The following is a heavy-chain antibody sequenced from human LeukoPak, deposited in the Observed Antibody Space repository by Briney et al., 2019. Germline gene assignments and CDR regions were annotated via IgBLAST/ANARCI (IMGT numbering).Heavy chain of an antibody. CDR2: IYYSGST. J-gene: IGHJ4*02. Sequence: SETLSLTCTVSGGSISSSSYYWGWIRQPPGKGLEWIGSIYYSGSTHYNPSLKSRVSLSLDTSKNQFSLKLSSVTAADTAVYYCARDGEMATTENYFGYWGQGTLVTVSS. V-gene: IGHV4-39*07. D-gene: IGHD5-24*01. CDR1: GGSISSSSYY. CDR3: ARDGEMATTENYFGY.